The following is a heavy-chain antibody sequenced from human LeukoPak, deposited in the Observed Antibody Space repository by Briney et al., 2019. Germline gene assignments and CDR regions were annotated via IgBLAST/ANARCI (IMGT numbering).Heavy chain of an antibody. CDR1: GFTYSSYA. D-gene: IGHD2-15*01. CDR3: AKDPLVVAVTYYFDY. CDR2: ISGSGGST. V-gene: IGHV3-23*01. J-gene: IGHJ4*02. Sequence: HAGGSLRLXCAASGFTYSSYAMSWVRQAPGKGLEWVSAISGSGGSTYYADSVKGRFTISRDNSKNTLYLQMNSLRAEDTAVYYSAKDPLVVAVTYYFDYWGQGTLVTVSS.